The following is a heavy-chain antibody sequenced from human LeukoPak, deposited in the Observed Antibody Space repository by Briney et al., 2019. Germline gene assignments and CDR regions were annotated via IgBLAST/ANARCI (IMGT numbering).Heavy chain of an antibody. Sequence: GGSLRLSCQASGLTFSRDGMGWVRQPQGRGLEWVAVISGGGGTTYYADSVKGRFTISRDNSKKTLYLQMSSLGADDTAVYFCAKSIEGVVRGTYYYSYMDVWGKGTTVTVSS. CDR3: AKSIEGVVRGTYYYSYMDV. CDR2: ISGGGGTT. J-gene: IGHJ6*03. V-gene: IGHV3-23*01. CDR1: GLTFSRDG. D-gene: IGHD3-3*01.